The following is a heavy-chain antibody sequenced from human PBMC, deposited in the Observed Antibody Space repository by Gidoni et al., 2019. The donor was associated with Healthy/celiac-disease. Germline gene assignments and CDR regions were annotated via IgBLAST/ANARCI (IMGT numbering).Heavy chain of an antibody. D-gene: IGHD3-10*01. V-gene: IGHV3-23*01. CDR3: AKDRGTEYFQH. CDR2: ISGSGGSK. Sequence: EVQLLESGGGLVQPGGSLRLSGAASGFTFISYAMSWFRRAPGRGVEWVSAISGSGGSKYYADSGKGRFTISRDNSKNTLYLQMNSLRAEDTAVYYCAKDRGTEYFQHWGQGTLVTVSS. J-gene: IGHJ1*01. CDR1: GFTFISYA.